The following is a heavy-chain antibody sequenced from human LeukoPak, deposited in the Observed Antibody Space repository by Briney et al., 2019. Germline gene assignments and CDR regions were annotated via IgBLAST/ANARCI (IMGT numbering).Heavy chain of an antibody. J-gene: IGHJ4*02. CDR3: TRGGSEDPFEH. CDR2: TYNSGTT. V-gene: IGHV4-59*08. D-gene: IGHD2-15*01. Sequence: SETLSLTCTVSGDSISSLHWSWIRQPPGKRLEWIGSTYNSGTTNYNPSLKSRVTISVDTSKNQLSLKLSSVTAADTAVYYCTRGGSEDPFEHWGRGPLVTVSS. CDR1: GDSISSLH.